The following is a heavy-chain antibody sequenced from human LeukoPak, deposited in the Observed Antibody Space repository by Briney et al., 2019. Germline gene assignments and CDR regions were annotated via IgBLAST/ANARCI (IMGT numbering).Heavy chain of an antibody. CDR1: GFTFSNYG. CDR3: AKGPRRGSYYACDY. Sequence: GGSLRLSCAASGFTFSNYGMHWVRQAPGKGLEWVAVISYDGSNKYYADSVKGRFTISRDNSKNTLSLQMNSLRAEDTAVYYCAKGPRRGSYYACDYWGQGTVVTVSS. J-gene: IGHJ4*02. V-gene: IGHV3-30*18. D-gene: IGHD1-26*01. CDR2: ISYDGSNK.